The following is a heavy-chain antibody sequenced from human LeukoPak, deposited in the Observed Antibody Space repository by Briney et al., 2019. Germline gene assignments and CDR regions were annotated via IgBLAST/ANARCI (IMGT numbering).Heavy chain of an antibody. J-gene: IGHJ3*02. V-gene: IGHV1-69*01. CDR3: ARGNGRITIFGEWLLVAFDI. Sequence: SVKVSCKASGGTFSSYAISWVRQAPGQGLEWMGGIIPIFGTANNAQKFQGRVTITADESTSTAYMELSSLRSEDTAVYYCARGNGRITIFGEWLLVAFDIWGQGTMVTVSS. D-gene: IGHD3-3*01. CDR1: GGTFSSYA. CDR2: IIPIFGTA.